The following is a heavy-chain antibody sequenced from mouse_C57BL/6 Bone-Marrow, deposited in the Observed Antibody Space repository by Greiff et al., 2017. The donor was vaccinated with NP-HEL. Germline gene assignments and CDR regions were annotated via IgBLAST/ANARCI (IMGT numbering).Heavy chain of an antibody. D-gene: IGHD1-1*01. J-gene: IGHJ2*01. CDR3: ARSHAVEVTTGYFDY. Sequence: QVQLQQSGAELARPGASVKMSCKASGYTFTSYTMHWVKQRPGQGLEWIGYINPSSGYTKYNQKFKDKATLTADKSSSTAYMQLSSLTSEDSAVYYCARSHAVEVTTGYFDYWGQGTTLTVSS. V-gene: IGHV1-4*01. CDR2: INPSSGYT. CDR1: GYTFTSYT.